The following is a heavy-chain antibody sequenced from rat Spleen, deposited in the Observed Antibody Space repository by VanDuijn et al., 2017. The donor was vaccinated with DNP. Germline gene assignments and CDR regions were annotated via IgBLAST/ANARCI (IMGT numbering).Heavy chain of an antibody. CDR2: ISTVGDNG. J-gene: IGHJ1*01. CDR1: GFSFRNYG. Sequence: EVQLVESGGGLVQPGRSLKLSCAASGFSFRNYGMAWVRQTPTKGLEWVASISTVGDNGVYRDSVKGRFTISRDDAQSTLYLQMDSLRSEDAATYYCTTRGVGPRYYWHFDFWGPGTVVTVSS. D-gene: IGHD1-1*01. V-gene: IGHV5S13*01. CDR3: TTRGVGPRYYWHFDF.